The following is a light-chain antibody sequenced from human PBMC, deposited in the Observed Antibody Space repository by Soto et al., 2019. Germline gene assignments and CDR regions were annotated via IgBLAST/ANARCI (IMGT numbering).Light chain of an antibody. CDR1: QSISSW. J-gene: IGKJ1*01. V-gene: IGKV1-5*03. CDR2: KAS. Sequence: DIQVTQSPSTLSASVGDRVTITCRASQSISSWLAWYQQKPGKPTNLLIYKASNLESGVPSRFSGSGSGTEFTLTVSSLQPDDFATYYCQQYNTYPLTFGQGTKVEI. CDR3: QQYNTYPLT.